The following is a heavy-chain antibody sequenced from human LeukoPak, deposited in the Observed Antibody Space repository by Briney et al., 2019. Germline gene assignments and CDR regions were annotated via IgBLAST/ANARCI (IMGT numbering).Heavy chain of an antibody. Sequence: SETLSLTCTVSGGSISNYYWSWIRQPPGKGLEWIGEINHSGSTNYNPSLKSRVTISVDTSKNQFSLKLSSVTAADTAVYYCARDIVVVPAAPGPYYYMDVWGKGTTVTVSS. CDR3: ARDIVVVPAAPGPYYYMDV. CDR1: GGSISNYY. D-gene: IGHD2-2*01. J-gene: IGHJ6*03. CDR2: INHSGST. V-gene: IGHV4-34*01.